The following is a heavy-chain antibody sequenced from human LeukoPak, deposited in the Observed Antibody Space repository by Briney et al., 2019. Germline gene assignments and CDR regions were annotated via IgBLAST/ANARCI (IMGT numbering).Heavy chain of an antibody. CDR1: GFTFSSYW. V-gene: IGHV3-7*01. Sequence: GGSPRLSCAASGFTFSSYWMSWVRQAPGKGLEWVANIKQDGSEKYYVDSVKGRFAISRDNAKNSLYLQMNSLRAEDTAVYYCARDKVVGTTYFDYWGQGTLVTVSS. CDR2: IKQDGSEK. J-gene: IGHJ4*02. D-gene: IGHD1-26*01. CDR3: ARDKVVGTTYFDY.